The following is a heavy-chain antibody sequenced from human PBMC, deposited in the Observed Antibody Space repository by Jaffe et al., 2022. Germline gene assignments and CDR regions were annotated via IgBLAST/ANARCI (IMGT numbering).Heavy chain of an antibody. CDR2: INPSDGSA. CDR1: GYTFTSYY. CDR3: ARGQRLERGGFDI. Sequence: QVQLVQSGAEVKKPGASVKVSCKASGYTFTSYYIHWMCQAPGQGLEWMGIINPSDGSASYAQKFQGSVTMTRDTSTSTVYLELSSLRSEDTAVYYCARGQRLERGGFDIWGQGTMVTVSS. J-gene: IGHJ3*02. D-gene: IGHD6-19*01. V-gene: IGHV1-46*01.